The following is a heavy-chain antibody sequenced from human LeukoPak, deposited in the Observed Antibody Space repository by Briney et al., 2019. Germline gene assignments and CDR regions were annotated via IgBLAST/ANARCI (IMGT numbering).Heavy chain of an antibody. J-gene: IGHJ4*02. V-gene: IGHV4-59*01. Sequence: SETLSLTCTVSGGSITSYYWSWIRQPPGKGLEWIGYIYYSGSTNYNPSLKSRVTISVDTSKNQFSLKLSSVTAADTAVYYCARVDSSGYYRGIDYWGQGTLVTVSS. CDR2: IYYSGST. CDR3: ARVDSSGYYRGIDY. D-gene: IGHD3-22*01. CDR1: GGSITSYY.